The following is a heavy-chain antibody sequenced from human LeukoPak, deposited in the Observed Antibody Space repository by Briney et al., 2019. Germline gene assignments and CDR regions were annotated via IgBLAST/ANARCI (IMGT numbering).Heavy chain of an antibody. CDR3: ARTSDSTGYYPYYFHY. CDR1: GYSISSGYY. Sequence: SETLSLTCTVSGYSISSGYYWGWIRQPPGKGLEWIGSIYYSGSTYYNPSLKSRVTISVDTSKNQFSLKLSSVTAADTAVYYCARTSDSTGYYPYYFHYWGQGTLVTVSS. V-gene: IGHV4-38-2*02. D-gene: IGHD3-22*01. CDR2: IYYSGST. J-gene: IGHJ4*02.